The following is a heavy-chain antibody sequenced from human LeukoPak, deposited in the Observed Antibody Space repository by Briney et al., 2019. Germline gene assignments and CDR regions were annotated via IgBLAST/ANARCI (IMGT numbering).Heavy chain of an antibody. J-gene: IGHJ4*02. CDR1: GFTFRRYG. V-gene: IGHV3-21*05. CDR3: GRGHWGLDY. D-gene: IGHD7-27*01. CDR2: ISNSGSSI. Sequence: PGGTLRLSCAASGFTFRRYGMSWVRQAPGKGLEWVSYISNSGSSIYYADSVKGRFTTSRDNAKSSLYLQMNSLRAEDTAVYYCGRGHWGLDYWGQGALVTVSS.